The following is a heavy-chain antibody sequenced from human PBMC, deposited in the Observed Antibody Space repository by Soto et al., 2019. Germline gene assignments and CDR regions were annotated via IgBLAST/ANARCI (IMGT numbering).Heavy chain of an antibody. CDR2: ISGSGGSI. CDR1: GLTFSSHA. J-gene: IGHJ3*02. V-gene: IGHV3-23*01. CDR3: AKRNGSNPDDAFDI. Sequence: PGGSLRLSCAASGLTFSSHAMNWVRQAPGKGLEWVSGISGSGGSIHYADSVKGRFTISRDNPKDTLYLQMNSLRAEDTAVYYCAKRNGSNPDDAFDIWGKGTMVTVSS. D-gene: IGHD2-8*01.